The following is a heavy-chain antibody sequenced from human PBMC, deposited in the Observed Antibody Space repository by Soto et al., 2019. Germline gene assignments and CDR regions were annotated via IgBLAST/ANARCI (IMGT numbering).Heavy chain of an antibody. CDR1: GFTFSSYS. Sequence: GGSLRLSCAASGFTFSSYSMHWVRQAPGKGLEWVSYISSSSSTIDYADSVKGRFTISRDNAKNSLHLQMNSLRDEDTAVYYCARDPGALGWYFDLWGRGTLVTVSS. D-gene: IGHD1-26*01. CDR2: ISSSSSTI. V-gene: IGHV3-48*02. CDR3: ARDPGALGWYFDL. J-gene: IGHJ2*01.